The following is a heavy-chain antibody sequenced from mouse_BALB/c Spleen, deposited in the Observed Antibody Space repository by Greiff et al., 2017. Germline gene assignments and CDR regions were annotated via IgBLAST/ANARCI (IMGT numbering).Heavy chain of an antibody. CDR1: GYTFTSYW. D-gene: IGHD1-1*01. CDR3: ARSYYGSSYYFDY. Sequence: VKLQESGAELAKPGASVKMSCKASGYTFTSYWMHWVKQRPGQGLEWIGYINPSTGYTEYNQKFKDKATLTADKSSSTAYMQLSSLTSEDSAVYDCARSYYGSSYYFDYWGQGTTLTVSS. J-gene: IGHJ2*01. V-gene: IGHV1-7*01. CDR2: INPSTGYT.